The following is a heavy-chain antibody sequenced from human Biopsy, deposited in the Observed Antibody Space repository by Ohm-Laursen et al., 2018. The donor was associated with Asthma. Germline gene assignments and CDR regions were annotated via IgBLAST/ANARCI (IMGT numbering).Heavy chain of an antibody. CDR2: INSVFGTT. D-gene: IGHD2-2*01. CDR3: ARKAGSCISRTCYSLDF. J-gene: IGHJ4*02. Sequence: SVKVSCKSLGGTFNTYVIGWVRQAPGQGLEWMGGINSVFGTTNYPQKFQDRVTITADDSTSTVYMELSSLRSEDTAGYYCARKAGSCISRTCYSLDFWGQGTLVTVSS. CDR1: GGTFNTYV. V-gene: IGHV1-69*13.